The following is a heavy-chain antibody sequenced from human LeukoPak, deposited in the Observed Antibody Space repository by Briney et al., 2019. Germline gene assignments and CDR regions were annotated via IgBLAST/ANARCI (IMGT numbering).Heavy chain of an antibody. D-gene: IGHD6-19*01. V-gene: IGHV3-21*01. J-gene: IGHJ5*02. CDR2: ISSSNDYI. CDR3: VRIPNSAGFPNWFDP. CDR1: GFTFSTST. Sequence: GGSLSLSCAASGFTFSTSTMNWVRQAPGKGLEWVSSISSSNDYIYYADSVKGRFTISRDNAKNSLYLQMNSLRAEDTAMYYCVRIPNSAGFPNWFDPWGQGTLVTVSS.